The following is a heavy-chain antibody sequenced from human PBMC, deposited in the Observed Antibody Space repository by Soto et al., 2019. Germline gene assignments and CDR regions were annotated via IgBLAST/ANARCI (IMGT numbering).Heavy chain of an antibody. CDR2: ISGSGGST. CDR3: AKDLVDDFWPFPH. Sequence: SLRLSCAGSGFTFSSYAMSWVRQAPGKGLEWVSAISGSGGSTYYADSVKGRFTISRDNSKNTLYLQMNSLRAEDTAVYYCAKDLVDDFWPFPHWGQGTLVTVSS. V-gene: IGHV3-23*01. CDR1: GFTFSSYA. J-gene: IGHJ1*01. D-gene: IGHD3-3*01.